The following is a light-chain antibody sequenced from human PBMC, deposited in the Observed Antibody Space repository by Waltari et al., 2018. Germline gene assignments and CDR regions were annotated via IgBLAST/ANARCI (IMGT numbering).Light chain of an antibody. CDR2: DAS. CDR3: QQRNEWPPT. Sequence: EIVLTQSPATLSLSPGERATLSCRASQTVSSYLAWYQQKPGQAPRLLIYDASNKATGIPARFRGSGSGTDFTLTISSLEPEDFAVYYCQQRNEWPPTFGQGTRLEIK. CDR1: QTVSSY. V-gene: IGKV3-11*01. J-gene: IGKJ5*01.